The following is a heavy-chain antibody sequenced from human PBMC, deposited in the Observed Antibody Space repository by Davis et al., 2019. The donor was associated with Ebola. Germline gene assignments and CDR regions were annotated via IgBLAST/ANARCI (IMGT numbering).Heavy chain of an antibody. CDR2: IRSKANSYAT. Sequence: GESLKISCAASGFTFSGPAMHWVRQASGKGLEWVGRIRSKANSYATAYAASVKGRFTISRDDSKNTAYLQMNSLKTEDTAVYYCSAAYCSSTSCYTEDYWGQGTLVTVSS. D-gene: IGHD2-2*02. J-gene: IGHJ4*02. V-gene: IGHV3-73*01. CDR1: GFTFSGPA. CDR3: SAAYCSSTSCYTEDY.